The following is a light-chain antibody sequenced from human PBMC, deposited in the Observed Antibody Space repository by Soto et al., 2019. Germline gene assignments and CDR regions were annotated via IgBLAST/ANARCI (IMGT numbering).Light chain of an antibody. CDR3: QQYMEGLT. Sequence: DIQMTQSPSSLSASVGDRVTITCQASQDISNYLNWYQQKPGKAPKLLFYDASHFETGGQSRFRGSGSGTDFPFRISSLQPEDIAPYDCQQYMEGLTFGPGTKVDIK. V-gene: IGKV1-33*01. J-gene: IGKJ3*01. CDR2: DAS. CDR1: QDISNY.